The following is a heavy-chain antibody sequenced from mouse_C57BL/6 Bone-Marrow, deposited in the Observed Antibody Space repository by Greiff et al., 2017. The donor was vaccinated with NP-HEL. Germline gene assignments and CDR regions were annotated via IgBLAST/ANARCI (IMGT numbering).Heavy chain of an antibody. CDR3: ARSLLSYYDY. CDR1: GYTFTNYW. J-gene: IGHJ2*01. V-gene: IGHV1-63*01. Sequence: QVQLQQSGAELVRPGTSVKMSCKASGYTFTNYWIGWAKQRPGHGLEWIGDIYPGGGYTNYNEKFKGKATLTADKSSSTAYMQVSSLTSEDAAIYYCARSLLSYYDYWGQGTTLTVSS. D-gene: IGHD2-1*01. CDR2: IYPGGGYT.